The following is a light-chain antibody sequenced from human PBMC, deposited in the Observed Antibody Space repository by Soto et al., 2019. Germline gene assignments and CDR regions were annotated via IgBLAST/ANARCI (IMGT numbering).Light chain of an antibody. J-gene: IGLJ2*01. CDR3: CSYAGSYLVV. V-gene: IGLV2-11*01. Sequence: QSALTQPRSVSGSPGQSVTISCTGTSSDVGGYNYVSWYQQHPGKAPKLMIYDVSKRPSGVPDRFSGSKSGNTASLTSSGLQAEDEADYYCCSYAGSYLVVFGGGTKLTVL. CDR2: DVS. CDR1: SSDVGGYNY.